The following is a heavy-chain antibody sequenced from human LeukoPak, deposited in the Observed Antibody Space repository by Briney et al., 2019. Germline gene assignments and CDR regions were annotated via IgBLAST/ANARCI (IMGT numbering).Heavy chain of an antibody. Sequence: SETLSLTCTVSGGSISSYYWSWIRQPPGKGLEWMGYIYDSGSTSYNPSLKSRVTISVDTSKNQFSLKLSSVTAADTAVYYCARSWELYYFDYWGQGTLVTVSS. J-gene: IGHJ4*02. D-gene: IGHD4-23*01. V-gene: IGHV4-59*01. CDR1: GGSISSYY. CDR2: IYDSGST. CDR3: ARSWELYYFDY.